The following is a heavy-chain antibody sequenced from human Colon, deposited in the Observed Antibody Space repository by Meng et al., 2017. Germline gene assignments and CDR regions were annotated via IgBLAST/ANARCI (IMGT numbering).Heavy chain of an antibody. J-gene: IGHJ4*02. V-gene: IGHV4-4*02. D-gene: IGHD1-7*01. CDR1: GDSISSAIW. Sequence: QVQLQASGPGLVKPSGTRSLTCTVSGDSISSAIWWSWVRQPPGKGLEWIGEVYHRGDTNYNPSLKSRVDISVDKSKNQFYLSLFSVTAADTAVYYCGRDQGRELINHWGQGTLVTVSS. CDR3: GRDQGRELINH. CDR2: VYHRGDT.